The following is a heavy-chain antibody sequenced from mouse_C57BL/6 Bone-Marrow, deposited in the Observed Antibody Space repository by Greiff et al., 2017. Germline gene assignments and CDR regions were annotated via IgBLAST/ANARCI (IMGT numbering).Heavy chain of an antibody. J-gene: IGHJ1*03. CDR1: GYTFTSYD. CDR2: IYPRDGST. CDR3: ARLELDGSSGVWYFDV. D-gene: IGHD1-1*01. Sequence: VQLQQSGPELVKPGASVKLSCKASGYTFTSYDINWVKQRPGQGLEWIGWIYPRDGSTKYNAKFKGKATLTVDTSSSTAYMELNSLTSADSAVYFCARLELDGSSGVWYFDVWGTGTTVTVSS. V-gene: IGHV1-85*01.